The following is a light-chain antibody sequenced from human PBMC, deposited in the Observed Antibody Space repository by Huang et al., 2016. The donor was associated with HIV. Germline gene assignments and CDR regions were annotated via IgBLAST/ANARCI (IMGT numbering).Light chain of an antibody. CDR1: ESVSTN. CDR3: QQYNNWLIT. Sequence: EIVMTQSPATLSMSPGERATLSCRASESVSTNLAWYQQKPGQAPRLLIYGASTRATGVPARFSGSVSGTEFTLTISSLQSEDFAVYYCQQYNNWLITFGQGTRLDIK. CDR2: GAS. V-gene: IGKV3-15*01. J-gene: IGKJ5*01.